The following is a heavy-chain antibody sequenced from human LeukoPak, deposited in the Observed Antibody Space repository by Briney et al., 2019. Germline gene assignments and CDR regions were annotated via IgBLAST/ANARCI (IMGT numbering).Heavy chain of an antibody. CDR3: ARGSVVGANNRAAFDI. V-gene: IGHV3-21*01. CDR1: GFTFSSYS. J-gene: IGHJ3*02. Sequence: GGSLRLSCAASGFTFSSYSMNWVRQAPGKGLEWVSSISSSSSYRYYADSVKGRFTISRDNAKNSLYLQMNSLRAEDTAVYYCARGSVVGANNRAAFDIWGQGTMVTVSS. D-gene: IGHD1-26*01. CDR2: ISSSSSYR.